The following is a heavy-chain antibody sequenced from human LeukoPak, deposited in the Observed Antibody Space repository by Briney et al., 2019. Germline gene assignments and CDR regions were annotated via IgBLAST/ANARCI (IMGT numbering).Heavy chain of an antibody. D-gene: IGHD2-2*01. J-gene: IGHJ3*02. CDR2: ISGSGGST. CDR3: AKTTVAVVVPAAMRYAFDI. CDR1: GFTFSSYS. V-gene: IGHV3-23*01. Sequence: GGSLRLSCAASGFTFSSYSMNWVRQAPGKGLEWVSAISGSGGSTYYADSVKGRFTISRDNSKNTLYLQMNSLRAEDTAVYYCAKTTVAVVVPAAMRYAFDIWGQGTMVTVSS.